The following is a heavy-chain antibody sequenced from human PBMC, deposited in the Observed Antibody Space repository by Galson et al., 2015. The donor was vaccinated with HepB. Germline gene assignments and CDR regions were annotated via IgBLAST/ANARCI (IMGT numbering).Heavy chain of an antibody. CDR2: IKQDGSEQ. J-gene: IGHJ4*02. V-gene: IGHV3-7*05. D-gene: IGHD3-22*01. CDR1: GFTFSVYW. CDR3: ARGVNYYDSTGYYYFDL. Sequence: SLRLSCAASGFTFSVYWMSWVRQAPGKGLEWVANIKQDGSEQYYVDSVKGRFTISRDNAKNSLYLQMNSLRAEDTALYYCARGVNYYDSTGYYYFDLWGQGTLVTVSS.